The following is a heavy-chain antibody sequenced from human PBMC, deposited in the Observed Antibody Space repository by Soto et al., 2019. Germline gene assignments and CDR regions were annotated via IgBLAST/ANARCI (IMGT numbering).Heavy chain of an antibody. D-gene: IGHD6-13*01. CDR1: GFTFSSYA. CDR3: ARVPSSSYHYFDY. CDR2: ISGSAGSA. Sequence: GGSLRLSCAASGFTFSSYAMSWVRQAPGKGLEWVSAISGSAGSADFADSVKGRFTISRDNSKNTLYLQMSSLRAEDTAVYYCARVPSSSYHYFDYWGQGTLVTVSS. V-gene: IGHV3-23*01. J-gene: IGHJ4*02.